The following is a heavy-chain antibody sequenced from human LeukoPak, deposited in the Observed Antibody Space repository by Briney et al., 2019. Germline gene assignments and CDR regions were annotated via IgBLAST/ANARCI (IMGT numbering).Heavy chain of an antibody. D-gene: IGHD1-26*01. CDR2: MNPNSGNT. J-gene: IGHJ3*02. V-gene: IGHV1-8*01. Sequence: ASVTVSCTASGYTFTSYDINWVRQATGQGLEWMGWMNPNSGNTGYAQKFQGRVTMTRNTSISTAYMELSSLRSEDTAVYYCARVALSYQDAFDIWGQGTMVTVSS. CDR3: ARVALSYQDAFDI. CDR1: GYTFTSYD.